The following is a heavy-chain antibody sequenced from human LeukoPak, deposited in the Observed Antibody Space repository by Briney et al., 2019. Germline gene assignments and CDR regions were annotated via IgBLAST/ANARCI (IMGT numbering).Heavy chain of an antibody. CDR2: IYYSGST. D-gene: IGHD6-13*01. CDR3: AREAAAAGWYYGMDV. Sequence: SETLSLTCTVSGGSISSGGYYWSWIRQHPGKGLEWIGYIYYSGSTYYNPSLKSRVTISVDTSKNQFSLKLSSVTAADTAVYYCAREAAAAGWYYGMDVWGQGTTVTVSS. V-gene: IGHV4-31*03. CDR1: GGSISSGGYY. J-gene: IGHJ6*02.